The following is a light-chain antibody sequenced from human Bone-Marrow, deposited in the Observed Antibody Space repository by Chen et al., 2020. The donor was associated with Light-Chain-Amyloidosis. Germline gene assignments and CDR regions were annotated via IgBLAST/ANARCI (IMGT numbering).Light chain of an antibody. CDR3: QSADSSGTYEVI. CDR2: RDT. V-gene: IGLV3-25*03. CDR1: DLPTKY. Sequence: SYELTQPPSVAVSPGQTGRITCAGDDLPTKYAYGYQQKPGQAPVLVIHRDTERPSGISERFSGSSSGTTATLTISGVQAEDEADYHCQSADSSGTYEVIFGGGTKLTVL. J-gene: IGLJ2*01.